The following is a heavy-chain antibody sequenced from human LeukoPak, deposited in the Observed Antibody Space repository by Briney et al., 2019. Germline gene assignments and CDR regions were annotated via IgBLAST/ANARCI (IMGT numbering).Heavy chain of an antibody. D-gene: IGHD1-14*01. CDR3: ARAAGSRSVSEPFDY. CDR1: GGSISSYY. CDR2: IYYSGST. V-gene: IGHV4-59*01. Sequence: SETLSLTCTVSGGSISSYYWSWIRQPPGKGLEWIGYIYYSGSTNYNPSLKSRVTISVDTSKNQFSLKLSSVTAADTAVYYCARAAGSRSVSEPFDYWGQGTLVTVSS. J-gene: IGHJ4*02.